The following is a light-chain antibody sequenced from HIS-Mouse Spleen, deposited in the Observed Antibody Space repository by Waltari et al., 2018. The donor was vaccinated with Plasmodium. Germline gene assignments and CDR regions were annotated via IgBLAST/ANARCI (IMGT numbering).Light chain of an antibody. CDR1: QSVSSN. J-gene: IGKJ3*01. Sequence: EIVMTQSPATLSVSPVERATLSCRASQSVSSNLAWYQQKPGQAPRLLIYGASTRATGSPARVSGSGSGTEFTLTISSLQSEDFAVYYCQQYNNWAFTFGPGTKVDIK. V-gene: IGKV3-15*01. CDR3: QQYNNWAFT. CDR2: GAS.